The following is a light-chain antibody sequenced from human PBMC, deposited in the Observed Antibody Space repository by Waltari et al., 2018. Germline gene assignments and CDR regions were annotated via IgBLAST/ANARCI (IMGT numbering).Light chain of an antibody. CDR2: DAS. Sequence: VLIKSPATLSLSTGGRATLACRASHTVHNYLAWDQQKPGQPPRLLNYDASNRATGIPARFSGSGSQTDFTLTISSLEPEDFAVYYCQQRNTWPLTFGGGTTVEI. J-gene: IGKJ4*01. V-gene: IGKV3-11*01. CDR3: QQRNTWPLT. CDR1: HTVHNY.